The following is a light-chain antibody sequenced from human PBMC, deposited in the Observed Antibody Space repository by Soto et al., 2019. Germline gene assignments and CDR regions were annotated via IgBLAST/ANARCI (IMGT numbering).Light chain of an antibody. CDR1: SSDVGGYNY. CDR3: SSYTSRSSSTYV. CDR2: DVS. J-gene: IGLJ1*01. V-gene: IGLV2-14*01. Sequence: QSALTQPASVSGSPGQSITISCTGTSSDVGGYNYVSWYQQHPGKAPKLMIYDVSNRPSGVSNRFSGSKSGNTASLTNSGLQAEDEADHYCSSYTSRSSSTYVFGTGTQLTVL.